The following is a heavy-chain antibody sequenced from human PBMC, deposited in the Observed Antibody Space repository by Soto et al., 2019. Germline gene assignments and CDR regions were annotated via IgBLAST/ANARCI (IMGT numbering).Heavy chain of an antibody. J-gene: IGHJ5*02. CDR1: GYPFTSYA. CDR2: INAGNGNT. Sequence: GSVKVSCKASGYPFTSYAMHWVRQAPGQSLEWMGWINAGNGNTKYSQKFQGRVTITRDTSASTAYMELSSLRSEDTAVYYCARDRLGDSSGYYSVYNWFDPWGQGTMVTVSS. D-gene: IGHD3-22*01. V-gene: IGHV1-3*01. CDR3: ARDRLGDSSGYYSVYNWFDP.